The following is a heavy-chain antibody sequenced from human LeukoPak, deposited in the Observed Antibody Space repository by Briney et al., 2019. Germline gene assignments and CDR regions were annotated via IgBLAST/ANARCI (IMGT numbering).Heavy chain of an antibody. CDR2: ISSSGSTI. CDR1: GFTFSSYE. J-gene: IGHJ5*02. V-gene: IGHV3-48*03. D-gene: IGHD2-8*01. CDR3: ARDRDEYCTNGVCYTGWLDP. Sequence: QPGGSLRLSCAASGFTFSSYEMNWVRQAPGKGLEWVSYISSSGSTIYYADSVKGRFTISRDNVKNSLYLQMSSLRAEDTAVYYCARDRDEYCTNGVCYTGWLDPWGQGTLVTVSS.